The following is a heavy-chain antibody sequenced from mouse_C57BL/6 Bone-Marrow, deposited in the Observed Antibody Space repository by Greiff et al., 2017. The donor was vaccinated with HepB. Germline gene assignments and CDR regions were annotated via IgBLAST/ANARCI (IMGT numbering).Heavy chain of an antibody. J-gene: IGHJ4*01. V-gene: IGHV5-2*03. CDR3: ARHCYDPYYYAMDY. CDR2: INSDGGST. Sequence: EVKVEESGGGLVQPGESLKLSCESNEYEFPSHDMSWVRKTPEKRLELVAAINSDGGSTYYPDTMERRFIISRDNTKKTLYLQMSSLRSEDTALYYCARHCYDPYYYAMDYWGQGTSVTVSA. CDR1: EYEFPSHD. D-gene: IGHD2-12*01.